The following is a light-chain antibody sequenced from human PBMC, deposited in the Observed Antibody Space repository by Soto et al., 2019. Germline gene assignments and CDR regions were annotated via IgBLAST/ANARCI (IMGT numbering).Light chain of an antibody. CDR2: WAS. CDR3: QQYCTTPLT. J-gene: IGKJ4*01. Sequence: DIVMTQSPDSLAVSLGERATINCKSSQSVLYSSNNKNYLAWYQQKPGQPPKLLIYWASTRESGVPDRFSGSGSGTDFTLTISSLQAEDVAVYYCQQYCTTPLTFGGGSKLEIK. V-gene: IGKV4-1*01. CDR1: QSVLYSSNNKNY.